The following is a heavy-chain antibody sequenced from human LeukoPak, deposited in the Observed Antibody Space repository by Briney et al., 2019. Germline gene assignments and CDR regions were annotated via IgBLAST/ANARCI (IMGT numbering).Heavy chain of an antibody. V-gene: IGHV3-74*01. D-gene: IGHD4-23*01. Sequence: PGGSLTLSCTASGFIVSSYWMHWVRQAPGKGLVWVSRINRDGSSTHYAVSVKGRFNISRDPAKNTLYLQMNSLRAEGTAVYYCARGVGVTPANAACYFDYWGQGTLVAVSS. J-gene: IGHJ4*02. CDR2: INRDGSST. CDR1: GFIVSSYW. CDR3: ARGVGVTPANAACYFDY.